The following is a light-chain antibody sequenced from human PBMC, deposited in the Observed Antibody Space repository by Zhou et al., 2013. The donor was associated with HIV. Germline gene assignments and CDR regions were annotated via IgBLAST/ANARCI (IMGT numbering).Light chain of an antibody. Sequence: EIKLTQYPATLSLSPGERATLSCRASQGVGSYLAWYQQKPGQAPRLLIYDASKRATGIPARFSGSGSGADFTLTISSLEPEDFAVYYCQQRSNWPPGLFTFGPGTKVDIK. V-gene: IGKV3-11*01. CDR2: DAS. CDR3: QQRSNWPPGLFT. CDR1: QGVGSY. J-gene: IGKJ3*01.